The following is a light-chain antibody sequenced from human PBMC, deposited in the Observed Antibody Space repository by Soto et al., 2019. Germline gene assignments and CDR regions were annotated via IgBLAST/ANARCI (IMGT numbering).Light chain of an antibody. CDR3: QQRSNFPLT. CDR2: DAS. J-gene: IGKJ4*01. V-gene: IGKV3-11*01. CDR1: QSVSSY. Sequence: TQSPSSLSASVGDRVTLSCRASQSVSSYLAWYQQKPGQAPRLLIYDASNRATGIPARFSGSGSGTDFTLTISSLEPEDFAVYYCQQRSNFPLTFGGGTKVDIK.